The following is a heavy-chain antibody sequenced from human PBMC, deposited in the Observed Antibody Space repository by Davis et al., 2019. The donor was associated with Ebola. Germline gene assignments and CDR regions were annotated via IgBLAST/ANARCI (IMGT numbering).Heavy chain of an antibody. CDR2: IYYSGST. Sequence: PGGSLRLSCTVSGGSISSSSYYWGWIRQPPGKELAWIGSIYYSGSTYYNPSLKSRVTISVDTSKNQFSLKLSSVTAADTALYYCSRWDCSSTSCYEGWGQGTLVTVSS. CDR3: SRWDCSSTSCYEG. J-gene: IGHJ4*02. V-gene: IGHV4-39*01. D-gene: IGHD2-2*01. CDR1: GGSISSSSYY.